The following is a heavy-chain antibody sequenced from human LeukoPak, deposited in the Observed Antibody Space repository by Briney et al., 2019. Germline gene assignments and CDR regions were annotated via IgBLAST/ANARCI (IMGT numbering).Heavy chain of an antibody. Sequence: GGSLRLPCAASGFTFSNYAMNWVRQAPGKGLEWVSSISSSSSYIYYADSVKGRFTISRDNSKNTLYLQMNSLRAEDTAVYYCANSYDILTGYLDYWGQGTLVTVSS. V-gene: IGHV3-21*04. CDR1: GFTFSNYA. J-gene: IGHJ4*02. D-gene: IGHD3-9*01. CDR3: ANSYDILTGYLDY. CDR2: ISSSSSYI.